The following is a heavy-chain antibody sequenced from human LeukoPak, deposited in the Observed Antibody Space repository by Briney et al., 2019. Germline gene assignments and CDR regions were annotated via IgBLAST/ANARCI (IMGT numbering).Heavy chain of an antibody. D-gene: IGHD3-22*01. CDR3: ARAQDYYDSSGYLDY. Sequence: SETLSLTCTVSGGSISSYYWSWIRQPPGKGLEWIGYIYYSGSTNYNPSLKSRVTISVDTSKNQFSLKLSSVTGADTAVYYCARAQDYYDSSGYLDYWGQGTLVTVSS. CDR1: GGSISSYY. V-gene: IGHV4-59*01. J-gene: IGHJ4*02. CDR2: IYYSGST.